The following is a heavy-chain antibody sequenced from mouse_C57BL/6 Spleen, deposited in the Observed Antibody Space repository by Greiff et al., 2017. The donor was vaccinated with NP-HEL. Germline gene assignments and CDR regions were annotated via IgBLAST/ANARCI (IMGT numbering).Heavy chain of an antibody. CDR1: GYAFTNYL. J-gene: IGHJ3*01. CDR3: ARNSPGFAY. Sequence: VQLQQSGAELVRPGTSVKVSCKASGYAFTNYLIEWVKQRPGQGLEWIGVINPGSGGTNYNEKFKGKATLTADKSSSTAYMQLSSLTSEDSAVYFCARNSPGFAYWGQGTLVTVSA. V-gene: IGHV1-54*01. CDR2: INPGSGGT.